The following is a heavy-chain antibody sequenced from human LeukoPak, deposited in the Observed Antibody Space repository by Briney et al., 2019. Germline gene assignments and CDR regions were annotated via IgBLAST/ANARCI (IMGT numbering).Heavy chain of an antibody. V-gene: IGHV1-58*01. CDR2: IVVGSGNT. D-gene: IGHD3-10*01. CDR1: GFTFTNSV. Sequence: SVTVSCKASGFTFTNSVVQWVRQARGHRLEWIGWIVVGSGNTNYAQKFQERVTITRDMSTSTAYMELSSLRFEDTAEYYCAADRAGSYLRFVYWGQGTPVTVSS. CDR3: AADRAGSYLRFVY. J-gene: IGHJ4*02.